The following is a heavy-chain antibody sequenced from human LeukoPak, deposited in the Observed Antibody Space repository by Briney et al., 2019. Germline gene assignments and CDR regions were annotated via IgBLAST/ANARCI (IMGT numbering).Heavy chain of an antibody. D-gene: IGHD1-1*01. CDR2: ITGSGDTT. Sequence: PGGSLRLSCAASGFTFSIYAMSWVRQAPGRGLEWVSTITGSGDTTYYADSVKGHFTISRDNSKNTLYLQMNSLRAEDTAVYYCAKVGSTTPGKNTTWYFDLWGRGTLVTVSS. V-gene: IGHV3-23*01. CDR1: GFTFSIYA. J-gene: IGHJ2*01. CDR3: AKVGSTTPGKNTTWYFDL.